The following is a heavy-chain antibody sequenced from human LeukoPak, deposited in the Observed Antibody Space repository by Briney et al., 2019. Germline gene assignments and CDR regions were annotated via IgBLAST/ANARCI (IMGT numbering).Heavy chain of an antibody. CDR1: GYTFTGYY. V-gene: IGHV1-2*02. D-gene: IGHD6-13*01. J-gene: IGHJ6*03. CDR3: ARDRLEQQLSYYYYYYMDV. CDR2: INPNSGGT. Sequence: GASVKVSCKASGYTFTGYYMHWVRQAPGQGLEWMGWINPNSGGTNYAQKFQGRVTMTRDTSISTAYMELSRLRSDDTAVYYCARDRLEQQLSYYYYYYMDVWGKGTTVTVSS.